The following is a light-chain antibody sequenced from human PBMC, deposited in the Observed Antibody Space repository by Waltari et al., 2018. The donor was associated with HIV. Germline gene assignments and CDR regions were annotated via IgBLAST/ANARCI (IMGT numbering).Light chain of an antibody. J-gene: IGKJ2*01. CDR2: DAS. V-gene: IGKV3D-20*01. Sequence: ENVLTQSPATLSLSPGERATLSCGASQSISSYLAWYQQKPGLAPRLLIYDASNRAPGIPDRFSGSGSGTEFTLTISRLEPEDFAVYYCQQCGGSPGTFGQGTKLEI. CDR3: QQCGGSPGT. CDR1: QSISSY.